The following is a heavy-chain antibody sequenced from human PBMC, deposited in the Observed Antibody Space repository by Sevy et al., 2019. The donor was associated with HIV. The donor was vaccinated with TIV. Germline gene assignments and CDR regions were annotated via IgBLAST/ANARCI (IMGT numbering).Heavy chain of an antibody. D-gene: IGHD6-19*01. Sequence: ASVKVSCKASGYTFTGYYMHWVRQAPGQGLEWMGRINPNSGGTNYAQKFQGRVTMTRDTSLSTAYMELSRLRSDEPAVYYCAGDSSGWYGAVHYGMDVWGQGTTVTVSS. V-gene: IGHV1-2*06. J-gene: IGHJ6*02. CDR1: GYTFTGYY. CDR2: INPNSGGT. CDR3: AGDSSGWYGAVHYGMDV.